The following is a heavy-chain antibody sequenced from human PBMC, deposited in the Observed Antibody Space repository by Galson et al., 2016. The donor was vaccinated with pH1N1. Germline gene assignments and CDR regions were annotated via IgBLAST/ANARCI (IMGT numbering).Heavy chain of an antibody. V-gene: IGHV3-30*01. CDR2: ISYDGNNE. J-gene: IGHJ3*02. Sequence: SLRLSCAAPGFTFNSYAMHWVRQAPGKGLEWVAGISYDGNNEYYAASVNGRFTISRDISDSTMFLQMNSLRAEDTARYYCARVRTTLTPRRAFDIWGQGTMVTVSS. CDR3: ARVRTTLTPRRAFDI. D-gene: IGHD4-17*01. CDR1: GFTFNSYA.